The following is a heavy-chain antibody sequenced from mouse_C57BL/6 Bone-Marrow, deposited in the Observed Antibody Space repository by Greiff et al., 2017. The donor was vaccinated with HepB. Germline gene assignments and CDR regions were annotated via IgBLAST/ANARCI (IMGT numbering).Heavy chain of an antibody. D-gene: IGHD1-1*01. CDR1: GFTFTVYY. V-gene: IGHV1-36*01. J-gene: IGHJ4*01. CDR3: AREPLYYYGSTLYAMDY. CDR2: VYPYNGGT. Sequence: EVQLQQSGPVLVKPGPSVKISCKASGFTFTVYYMHWVKQSHGKSLEWIGLVYPYNGGTSYNQKFKGKATLTVDTSSSTAYMELNSLTSEDSAVYYCAREPLYYYGSTLYAMDYWGQGTSVTVSS.